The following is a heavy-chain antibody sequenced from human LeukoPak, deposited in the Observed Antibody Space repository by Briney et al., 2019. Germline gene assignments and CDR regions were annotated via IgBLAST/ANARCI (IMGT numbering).Heavy chain of an antibody. Sequence: GGSLRLSCTGSGFTFGDYAMTWIRQAPGKGLEWVSTISGNGDYTFYADSVKGRFTISRDNSKNTLYLQMNSLRADDTAVYYCAKRGIATAASFDYWGQGTPVSVSS. J-gene: IGHJ4*02. V-gene: IGHV3-23*01. D-gene: IGHD6-13*01. CDR1: GFTFGDYA. CDR2: ISGNGDYT. CDR3: AKRGIATAASFDY.